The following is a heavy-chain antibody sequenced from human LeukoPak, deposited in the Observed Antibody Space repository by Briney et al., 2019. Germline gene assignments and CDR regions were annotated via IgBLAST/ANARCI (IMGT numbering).Heavy chain of an antibody. CDR2: INHSGST. Sequence: SETLSLTCAVYGGSFSGYYWSWIRQPPGKGLEWIGEINHSGSTNYNPSLKSRVTISVDTSKNQFSLKLSSVTAADTAVYYCARGGRWLQSHRDRANYYYYMDVWGKGTTVTVSS. CDR1: GGSFSGYY. J-gene: IGHJ6*03. D-gene: IGHD5-24*01. CDR3: ARGGRWLQSHRDRANYYYYMDV. V-gene: IGHV4-34*01.